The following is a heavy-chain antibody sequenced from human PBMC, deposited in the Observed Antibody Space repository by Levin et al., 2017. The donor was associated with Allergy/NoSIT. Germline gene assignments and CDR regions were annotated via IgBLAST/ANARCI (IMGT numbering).Heavy chain of an antibody. Sequence: GESLKISCAASGLTFSNYALHWVRQAPGKGLEWVAAISYAESYEYYTDSVKGRFTISRDNSKNTLYLQMDSLRAEDTAVYYCARKDDYSGSGSSFDYWGQGTLVTVSS. V-gene: IGHV3-30-3*01. CDR3: ARKDDYSGSGSSFDY. CDR1: GLTFSNYA. CDR2: ISYAESYE. D-gene: IGHD3-10*01. J-gene: IGHJ4*02.